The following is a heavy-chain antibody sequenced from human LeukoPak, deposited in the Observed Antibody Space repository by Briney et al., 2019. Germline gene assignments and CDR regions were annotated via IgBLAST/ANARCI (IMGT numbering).Heavy chain of an antibody. CDR3: ARDGFWLPEPKGSDY. CDR2: ISSSSNTI. J-gene: IGHJ4*02. Sequence: GGSLRLSCAASGFTFSSYSMSWVRQAPGKGLEWVSYISSSSNTIYYADSVKGRFTTSRDNAKNSLYLQMNSLRAEDTAVYYCARDGFWLPEPKGSDYWGQGTLVTVSS. CDR1: GFTFSSYS. V-gene: IGHV3-48*01. D-gene: IGHD1-14*01.